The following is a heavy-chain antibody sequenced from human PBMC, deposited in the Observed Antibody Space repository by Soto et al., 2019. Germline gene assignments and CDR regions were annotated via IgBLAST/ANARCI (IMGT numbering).Heavy chain of an antibody. Sequence: SETLSLTCTVSGGSIISGGYYWIWIRQHPGKGLEWIGYIYYSGSAYYNPSLKSRVTISVDTSKNQFSLKLSSVTAADTAVYYCARSPSNTYYYDSSGYYPFDPWGQGTLVTVSS. V-gene: IGHV4-31*03. J-gene: IGHJ5*02. CDR1: GGSIISGGYY. D-gene: IGHD3-22*01. CDR3: ARSPSNTYYYDSSGYYPFDP. CDR2: IYYSGSA.